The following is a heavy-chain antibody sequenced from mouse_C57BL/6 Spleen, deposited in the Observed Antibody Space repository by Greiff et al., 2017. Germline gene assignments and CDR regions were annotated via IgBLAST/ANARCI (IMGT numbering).Heavy chain of an antibody. V-gene: IGHV1-82*01. J-gene: IGHJ2*01. CDR3: ARERYYVYDLDNSDD. CDR1: GYAFSSSW. D-gene: IGHD2-2*01. CDR2: IYPGDGDT. Sequence: LVESGPELVKPGASVKISCKASGYAFSSSWMNWVKQRPGKGLEWIGRIYPGDGDTNYNGKFKGKATLTADKSSSTAYMQLSSLTSEDSAVYICARERYYVYDLDNSDDWGQGTTLTVSS.